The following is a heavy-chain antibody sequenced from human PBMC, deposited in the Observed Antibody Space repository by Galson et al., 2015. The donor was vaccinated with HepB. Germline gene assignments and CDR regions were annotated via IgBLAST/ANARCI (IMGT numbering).Heavy chain of an antibody. CDR3: ARALMYRDYVMNVFDI. V-gene: IGHV4-4*07. D-gene: IGHD4-17*01. J-gene: IGHJ3*02. Sequence: LSLTCSLDGGSISRYFWNWIRQPAGKGLEWIGRIYDSGNTDYNPYLKSRVTMSLGTSKNQLSLKLTSVTAADTGVYFCARALMYRDYVMNVFDIWGQGTVVTVSS. CDR1: GGSISRYF. CDR2: IYDSGNT.